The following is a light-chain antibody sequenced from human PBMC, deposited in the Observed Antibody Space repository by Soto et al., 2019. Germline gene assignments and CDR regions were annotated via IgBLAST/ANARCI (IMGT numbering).Light chain of an antibody. Sequence: DIQMTQSPSSLSASVGDRVTITCRASQSVSSYLNWYQHKPGKAPKLLIYAASILQSGVTSRFSGSGSVTDFTLTISSLQPEDFATYYCQQSQSTTWTFGQGTKVEIK. CDR1: QSVSSY. V-gene: IGKV1-39*01. CDR3: QQSQSTTWT. CDR2: AAS. J-gene: IGKJ1*01.